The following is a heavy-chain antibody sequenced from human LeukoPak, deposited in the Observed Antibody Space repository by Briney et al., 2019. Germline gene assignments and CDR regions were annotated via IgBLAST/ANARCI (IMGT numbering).Heavy chain of an antibody. CDR1: GFIFDDYA. CDR2: ISWSSGRI. Sequence: GGSLRLSCVASGFIFDDYAMQWVRQAPGKGLGWVSGISWSSGRIGYADSVKGRFTISRDNAKNSLYLQMNSLRTEDTALYYCATTPDYYDSSGYFAWGQGTLVTVSS. D-gene: IGHD3-22*01. V-gene: IGHV3-9*01. J-gene: IGHJ5*02. CDR3: ATTPDYYDSSGYFA.